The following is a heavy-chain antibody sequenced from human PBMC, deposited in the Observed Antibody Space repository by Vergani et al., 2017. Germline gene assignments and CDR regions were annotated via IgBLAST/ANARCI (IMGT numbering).Heavy chain of an antibody. J-gene: IGHJ4*02. CDR1: GYTFTSYG. D-gene: IGHD2-2*01. CDR2: INPNSGGT. CDR3: ARENCSSTSCYFDY. Sequence: QVQLVQSGAEVKKPGASVKVSCKASGYTFTSYGISWVRQAPGQGLEWMGLINPNSGGTNYAQKFQGRVTMTRDTSISTAYMELSRLRSDDTAVYYCARENCSSTSCYFDYWGQGTLVTVSS. V-gene: IGHV1-2*02.